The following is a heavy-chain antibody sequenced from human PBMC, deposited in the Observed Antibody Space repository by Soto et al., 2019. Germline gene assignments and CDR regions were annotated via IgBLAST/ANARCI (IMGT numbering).Heavy chain of an antibody. V-gene: IGHV3-72*01. Sequence: EAQLVESGGGLVQPGGSLRLSCAASGFTFSDHYMDWVRQSPGKGLEWVGRIRNKANRYTTEYAASVKGRFTISRDDSRNSLYLQMNSLKTEDTAVYDCTRDDPLAPGTLDYWGQGTLVTVSS. D-gene: IGHD6-13*01. CDR2: IRNKANRYTT. CDR1: GFTFSDHY. J-gene: IGHJ4*01. CDR3: TRDDPLAPGTLDY.